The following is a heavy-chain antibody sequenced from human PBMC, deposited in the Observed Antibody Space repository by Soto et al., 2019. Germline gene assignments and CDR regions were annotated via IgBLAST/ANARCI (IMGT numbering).Heavy chain of an antibody. D-gene: IGHD6-13*01. CDR3: ARGSITWFLDS. CDR1: GGTFSSNA. Sequence: QVQLVQSGAEVKKPGSSVKVSCKTSGGTFSSNAISWVRQAPGQGLEWMGGIIPIFGTANYALKFHGRVTIIADDATSTAYMELNSLRSEDTAVYYCARGSITWFLDSWGQGTLVTVSS. J-gene: IGHJ4*02. V-gene: IGHV1-69*12. CDR2: IIPIFGTA.